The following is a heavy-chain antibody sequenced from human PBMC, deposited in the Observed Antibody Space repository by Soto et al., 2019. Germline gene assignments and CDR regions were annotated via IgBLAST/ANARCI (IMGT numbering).Heavy chain of an antibody. CDR1: GFIFSEST. D-gene: IGHD2-15*01. J-gene: IGHJ4*02. CDR2: VSTSGRST. Sequence: EVQLVESGGGLVQPGGSLRLSCSASGFIFSESTIYWVRQVPGKGLEAISAVSTSGRSTYYADSVKDRFTISRDNSKNTLFLQMGSLRPEDTAIYYCVKQAHGLDGVAFDYWGQGTQVTV. CDR3: VKQAHGLDGVAFDY. V-gene: IGHV3-64D*06.